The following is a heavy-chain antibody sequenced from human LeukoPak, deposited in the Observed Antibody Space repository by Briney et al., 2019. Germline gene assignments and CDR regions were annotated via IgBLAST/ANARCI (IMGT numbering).Heavy chain of an antibody. D-gene: IGHD1-26*01. CDR2: MNPNSGNT. Sequence: ASVKVSCKASGYTFTSYDINWVRQATGQGLEWMGWMNPNSGNTGYAQKFQGRVTITRNTSISTAYMELSSLRSEDTAVYYCARGYSGSYWVYYYYMDVWGKGTSVTVSS. CDR3: ARGYSGSYWVYYYYMDV. CDR1: GYTFTSYD. V-gene: IGHV1-8*03. J-gene: IGHJ6*03.